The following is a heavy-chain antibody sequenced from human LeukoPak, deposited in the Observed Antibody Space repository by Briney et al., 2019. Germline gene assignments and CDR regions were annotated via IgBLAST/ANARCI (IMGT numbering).Heavy chain of an antibody. D-gene: IGHD3-22*01. V-gene: IGHV3-30*18. CDR2: ILYDGSNK. J-gene: IGHJ3*02. CDR1: GFTFSSYG. Sequence: GGSLRLSCAASGFTFSSYGMPWVRQAPGMGLEWVAVILYDGSNKYYADSVKGRFTISRDNSKNTLYLQMNSLRAEDTAVYYCAKVEGLDYYDSSAPQAFDIWGQGTMVTVSS. CDR3: AKVEGLDYYDSSAPQAFDI.